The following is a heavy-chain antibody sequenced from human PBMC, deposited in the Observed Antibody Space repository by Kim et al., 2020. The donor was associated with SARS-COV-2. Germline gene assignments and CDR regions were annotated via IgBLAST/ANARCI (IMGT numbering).Heavy chain of an antibody. V-gene: IGHV4-39*01. D-gene: IGHD3-22*01. Sequence: SETLSLTCTVSGGSISSSSYYWGWIRQPPGKGLEWIGSIYYSGSTYYNPSLKSRVTISVDTSKNQFSLKLSSVTAADTAVYYCARGTPYYYDSSGYYRPDYWGQGTLVTVSS. CDR3: ARGTPYYYDSSGYYRPDY. CDR2: IYYSGST. J-gene: IGHJ4*02. CDR1: GGSISSSSYY.